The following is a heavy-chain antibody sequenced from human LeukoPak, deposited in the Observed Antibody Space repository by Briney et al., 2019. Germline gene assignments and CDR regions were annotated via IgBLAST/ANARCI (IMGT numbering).Heavy chain of an antibody. V-gene: IGHV4-4*07. CDR2: IYTSGST. CDR1: GGSISSYY. J-gene: IGHJ4*02. CDR3: ARHDTPIAAAGPYFDY. Sequence: PSETLSLTCTVSGGSISSYYWSWIRQPAGKGLEWIGRIYTSGSTNYNPSLKSRVTISVDTSKNQFSLKLSSVTAADTAVYYCARHDTPIAAAGPYFDYWGQGTLVTVSS. D-gene: IGHD6-13*01.